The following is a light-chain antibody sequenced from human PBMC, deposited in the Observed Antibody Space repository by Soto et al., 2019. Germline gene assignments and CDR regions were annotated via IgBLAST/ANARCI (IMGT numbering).Light chain of an antibody. Sequence: DIQMTQSPSSLSASVGDRVTITCRASQYISTYLNWYQQKPGKAPNLLIYGASNLQSGVPSRFSGSGSGTEFTLIISSLQPEDFATYYCQQSYSSSPETFGQGTKVEIK. J-gene: IGKJ1*01. CDR1: QYISTY. CDR3: QQSYSSSPET. V-gene: IGKV1-39*01. CDR2: GAS.